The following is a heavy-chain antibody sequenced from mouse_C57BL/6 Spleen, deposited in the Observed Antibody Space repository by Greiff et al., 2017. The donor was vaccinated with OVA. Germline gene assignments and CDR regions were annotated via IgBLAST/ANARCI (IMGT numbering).Heavy chain of an antibody. Sequence: EVHLVASEGGLVQPGSSLTLSCTASGFTFSDYYMAWVRQVPEKGLEWVANINYDGSSTYYLDSLKSRFIISRDNAKNMLYLQMSSLKSEDTATYYCARANWYYFDYWGQGTTLTVSS. CDR2: INYDGSST. D-gene: IGHD4-1*01. J-gene: IGHJ2*01. CDR3: ARANWYYFDY. V-gene: IGHV5-16*01. CDR1: GFTFSDYY.